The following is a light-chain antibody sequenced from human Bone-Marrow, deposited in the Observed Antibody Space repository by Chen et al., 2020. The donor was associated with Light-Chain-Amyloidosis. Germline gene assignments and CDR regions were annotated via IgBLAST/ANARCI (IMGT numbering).Light chain of an antibody. CDR1: QRVTTSS. Sequence: LTQSPGTLSLSPGQTATLLCRAGQRVTTSSLAWYQLRPGQAPRLLIFSSSRRATGIPDRFHGSGSGTDFTLTIDRLEPEDSALYFCHQYGSSPWTFGQGTRVEI. J-gene: IGKJ1*01. V-gene: IGKV3-20*01. CDR3: HQYGSSPWT. CDR2: SSS.